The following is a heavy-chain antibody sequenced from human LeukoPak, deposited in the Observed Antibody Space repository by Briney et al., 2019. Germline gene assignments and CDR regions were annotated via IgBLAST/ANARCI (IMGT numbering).Heavy chain of an antibody. CDR2: FYYTGTI. D-gene: IGHD3-10*01. Sequence: SETLSLTCIVSGGSMSSTDHFWGWIRQPPGKGLEWIGSFYYTGTIFYSPSLESRGTISIHTSKNQFSLKIRSVTAADTAVYYCARQGVVPNKAGWYFDLWGRGALVTVSS. CDR3: ARQGVVPNKAGWYFDL. J-gene: IGHJ2*01. CDR1: GGSMSSTDHF. V-gene: IGHV4-39*01.